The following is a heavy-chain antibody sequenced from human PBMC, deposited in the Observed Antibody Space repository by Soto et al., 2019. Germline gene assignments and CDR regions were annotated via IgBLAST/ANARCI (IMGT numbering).Heavy chain of an antibody. D-gene: IGHD2-8*01. Sequence: QVQLVQSGAEVKKPGASVRVSCKASGYSFTDYHIHWVRQAPGQGLEWLGRINPKSGGTSTAQKFQGWVTMTRDRSISTVYMELTRLRSDDTAVYFCARGHSTDCSNGVCSFFYNHEMDVWGQGTTVTVS. CDR3: ARGHSTDCSNGVCSFFYNHEMDV. V-gene: IGHV1-2*04. CDR2: INPKSGGT. CDR1: GYSFTDYH. J-gene: IGHJ6*02.